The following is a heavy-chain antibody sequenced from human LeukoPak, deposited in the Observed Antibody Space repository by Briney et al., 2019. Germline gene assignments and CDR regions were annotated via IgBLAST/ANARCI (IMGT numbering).Heavy chain of an antibody. Sequence: PGGSLTLSCAASGFTVCNNYMSWVRRAPRKGLEWVSVIYSGGSTYYADSVKGRFTISRDNSKNTLYLQMNSLRAEDTAVYYCARIYSGSYSDYWGQGTLVTVSS. D-gene: IGHD1-26*01. CDR2: IYSGGST. CDR3: ARIYSGSYSDY. V-gene: IGHV3-53*01. J-gene: IGHJ4*02. CDR1: GFTVCNNY.